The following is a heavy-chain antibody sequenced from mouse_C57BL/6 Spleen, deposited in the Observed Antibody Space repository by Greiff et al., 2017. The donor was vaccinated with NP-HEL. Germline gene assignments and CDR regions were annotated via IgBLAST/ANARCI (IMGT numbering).Heavy chain of an antibody. D-gene: IGHD1-1*01. Sequence: QVQLQQPGAELVKPGASVKMSCKASGYTFTSYWITWVKQRPGQGLEWIGDIYPGSGSTNYNEKFKSKATLTVDTSSSTAYMQLSSLTSEYSAVYYCAVYYYGSSYFDYWGQGTTLTVSS. J-gene: IGHJ2*01. CDR1: GYTFTSYW. CDR2: IYPGSGST. V-gene: IGHV1-55*01. CDR3: AVYYYGSSYFDY.